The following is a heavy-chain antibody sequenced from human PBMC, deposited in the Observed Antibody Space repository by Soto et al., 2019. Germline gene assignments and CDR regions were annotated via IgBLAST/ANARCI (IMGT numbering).Heavy chain of an antibody. V-gene: IGHV3-33*01. Sequence: QVQLVESGGGVVQPGRSLRLSCAASGFTFSSYGMHWVRQAPGKGLEWVAVIWYDGSNKYYADSVKGRFTISRDNSKNTLYLQMNSLRAEDTAVYYCARDGQPGCYGMDVWGQGTTVTVSS. CDR1: GFTFSSYG. CDR3: ARDGQPGCYGMDV. J-gene: IGHJ6*02. CDR2: IWYDGSNK. D-gene: IGHD6-13*01.